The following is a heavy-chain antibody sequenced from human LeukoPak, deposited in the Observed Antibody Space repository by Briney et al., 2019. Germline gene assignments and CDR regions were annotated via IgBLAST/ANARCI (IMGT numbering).Heavy chain of an antibody. V-gene: IGHV1-69*04. CDR3: ATFRPMIHRGEVDY. CDR1: GGTFSSHA. D-gene: IGHD3-22*01. Sequence: ASVKVSCKASGGTFSSHAISWVRQAPGQGLEWMGRNIPILCIAKYAQKFQGRVTITADKSTSTAYMELSSLRSEDTAVYHCATFRPMIHRGEVDYWGQGTLVTVSS. CDR2: NIPILCIA. J-gene: IGHJ4*02.